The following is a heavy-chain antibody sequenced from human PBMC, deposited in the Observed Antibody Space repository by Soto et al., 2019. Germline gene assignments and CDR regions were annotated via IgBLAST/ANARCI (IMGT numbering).Heavy chain of an antibody. J-gene: IGHJ6*02. Sequence: QVQLQQWGAGLLKPSETLSLTCAVYGGSFSGYNWSWIRQPPGKGLEWIGEINHSGSTNYNPALKSRVTISVDTSKNQFSLKLSAVTAADTAVYYCARGGGSSGWYLSYYYYYGMDVWGQGTTVTVSS. CDR2: INHSGST. CDR3: ARGGGSSGWYLSYYYYYGMDV. CDR1: GGSFSGYN. V-gene: IGHV4-34*01. D-gene: IGHD6-19*01.